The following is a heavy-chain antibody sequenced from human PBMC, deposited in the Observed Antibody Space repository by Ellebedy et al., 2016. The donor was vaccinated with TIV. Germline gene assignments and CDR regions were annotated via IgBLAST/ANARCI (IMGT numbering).Heavy chain of an antibody. V-gene: IGHV5-51*01. J-gene: IGHJ2*01. Sequence: GESLKTSXKASGNSFTNYWIGWVRQMPGKGLECLGIIFPGDSDTRYNPSFQGQVTISADKSGTTAFLQWSRLKASDTAVYYCAAGKINWYFDLWGRGTLVTVSS. D-gene: IGHD3-16*01. CDR3: AAGKINWYFDL. CDR1: GNSFTNYW. CDR2: IFPGDSDT.